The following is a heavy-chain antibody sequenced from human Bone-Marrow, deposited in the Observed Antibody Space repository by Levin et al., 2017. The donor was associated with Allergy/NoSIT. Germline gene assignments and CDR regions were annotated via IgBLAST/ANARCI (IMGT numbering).Heavy chain of an antibody. Sequence: GGSLRLSCAASGFTFSTYWMHWVRQTPGKGLEWVANIKQDGSQKHYVDSVKGRFTISRDNAKNSLYLQMDSLRAEDTAVYYCATVSVGYWGQGTLVTVSS. CDR1: GFTFSTYW. CDR3: ATVSVGY. J-gene: IGHJ4*02. V-gene: IGHV3-7*01. CDR2: IKQDGSQK.